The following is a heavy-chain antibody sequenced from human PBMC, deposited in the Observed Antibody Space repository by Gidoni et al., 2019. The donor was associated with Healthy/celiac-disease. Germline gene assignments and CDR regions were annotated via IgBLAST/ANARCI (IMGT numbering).Heavy chain of an antibody. Sequence: QVQLVQSAAEVKKPGASVKVSCKASGYTFTSYGISWVRQAPGQGLEWMGWISAYNGNTNYAQKLQGRVTMTTDTSTSTAYMELRSLRADDTAVYYCARVTMIVVKVAFRYFDLWGRGTLVTVSS. J-gene: IGHJ2*01. D-gene: IGHD3-22*01. CDR2: ISAYNGNT. CDR1: GYTFTSYG. V-gene: IGHV1-18*01. CDR3: ARVTMIVVKVAFRYFDL.